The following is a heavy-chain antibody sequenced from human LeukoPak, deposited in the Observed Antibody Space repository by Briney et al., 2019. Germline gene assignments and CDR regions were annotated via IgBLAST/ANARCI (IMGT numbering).Heavy chain of an antibody. J-gene: IGHJ3*02. CDR1: GGSISSGGYC. D-gene: IGHD3-22*01. CDR3: ARGFTMIVALDAFDI. CDR2: IYYSGST. V-gene: IGHV4-31*03. Sequence: PSETLSLTCTVSGGSISSGGYCWSWIRQHPGKGLEWIGYIYYSGSTYYNPSLKSRVTISVDTSKNQFSLKLSSVTAADTAVYYCARGFTMIVALDAFDIWGQGTMVTVSS.